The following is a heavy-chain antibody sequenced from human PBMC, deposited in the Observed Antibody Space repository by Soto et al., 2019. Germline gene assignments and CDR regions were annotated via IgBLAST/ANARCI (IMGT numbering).Heavy chain of an antibody. CDR3: AGDPDSHYNDSHASSYP. CDR2: IIPSSGST. V-gene: IGHV1-46*01. CDR1: GYTFTSYY. D-gene: IGHD4-4*01. Sequence: ASVKVSCKASGYTFTSYYMHWVRQAPGQGLEWMGMIIPSSGSTSYAQKFQGRVTISADKFTGTAYMELTGLRSDDTAVYYCAGDPDSHYNDSHASSYPWGQGTLVTVS. J-gene: IGHJ5*02.